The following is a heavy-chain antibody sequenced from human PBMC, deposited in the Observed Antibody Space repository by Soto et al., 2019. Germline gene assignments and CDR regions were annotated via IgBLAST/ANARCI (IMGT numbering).Heavy chain of an antibody. CDR2: IYYSGST. CDR1: GGSISSGGYY. CDR3: ARDLLTTPGYFQPPIDY. Sequence: SETLSLTCTVSGGSISSGGYYWSWIRQHPGKGLEWIGYIYYSGSTYYNQSLKSRVTISVDTSKNQFSLKLSSVTAADTAVYYFARDLLTTPGYFQPPIDYWGQGTLVTVSS. D-gene: IGHD3-9*01. V-gene: IGHV4-31*03. J-gene: IGHJ4*02.